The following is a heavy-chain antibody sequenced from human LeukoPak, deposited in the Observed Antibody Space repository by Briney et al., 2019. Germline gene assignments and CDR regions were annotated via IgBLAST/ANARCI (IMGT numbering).Heavy chain of an antibody. CDR1: GFTFSSYA. Sequence: GGSLRLSCAASGFTFSSYAMHWVRQAPGKGLEWVAVISYDGSNKYYADSVKGRFTISRDNSKNTLYLQMNSLRAEDTAVYYCAKLSIVGARRGFDYWGQGTLVTVSS. J-gene: IGHJ4*02. CDR3: AKLSIVGARRGFDY. D-gene: IGHD1-26*01. CDR2: ISYDGSNK. V-gene: IGHV3-30-3*02.